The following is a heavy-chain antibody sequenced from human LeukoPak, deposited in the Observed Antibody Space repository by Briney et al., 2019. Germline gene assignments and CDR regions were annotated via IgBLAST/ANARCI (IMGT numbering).Heavy chain of an antibody. CDR3: ARAQGTIVGAPFAFDI. CDR2: MYYSGST. CDR1: GGSVSSHY. V-gene: IGHV4-59*02. D-gene: IGHD1-26*01. Sequence: PSETLSLTCTVSGGSVSSHYWSWIRQPPGKGLVWIGYMYYSGSTNYNPSLKSRVTISVDTSKNQFSLKLSSVTAADTAVYYCARAQGTIVGAPFAFDIWGQGTMVTVSS. J-gene: IGHJ3*02.